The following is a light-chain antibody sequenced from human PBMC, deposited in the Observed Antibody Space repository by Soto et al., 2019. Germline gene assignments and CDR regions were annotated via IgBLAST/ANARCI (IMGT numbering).Light chain of an antibody. CDR3: QQRHMWPIT. Sequence: EVVLTQSPVTLSLSPGERATLSCRASQSFRGLLAWYQQKPDQAPRLLIYDAYNRATGIPPRFSGSGSGTDFTLTISSLEPEDSAVYYCQQRHMWPITFGQGTRLEIK. CDR1: QSFRGL. V-gene: IGKV3-11*01. J-gene: IGKJ5*01. CDR2: DAY.